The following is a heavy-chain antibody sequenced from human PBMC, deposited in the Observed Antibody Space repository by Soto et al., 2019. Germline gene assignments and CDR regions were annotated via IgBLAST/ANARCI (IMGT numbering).Heavy chain of an antibody. CDR3: ARRRQYCSSTSCYYYYYGMDV. Sequence: PGESLKISCKGSGYNFAAYWIASVCQMPGQGQELMGIIYPSDSDTRYRPSFQGQVTISADKSISTAYLQWSSLKASDTAMYYCARRRQYCSSTSCYYYYYGMDVWGQGITATVSS. V-gene: IGHV5-51*01. J-gene: IGHJ6*02. CDR2: IYPSDSDT. D-gene: IGHD2-2*01. CDR1: GYNFAAYW.